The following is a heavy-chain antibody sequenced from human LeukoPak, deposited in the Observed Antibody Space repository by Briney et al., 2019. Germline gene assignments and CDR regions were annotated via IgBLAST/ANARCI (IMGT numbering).Heavy chain of an antibody. CDR2: IYTSGST. Sequence: PSETLSHTCTVSGGSMSNSYWSWIRQPAGKGLEWIGRIYTSGSTNYNPSLKSRVTMSIDMSKNQFSLKLRSVTAADTAVYYCAKSDRPRNWNWRFDPWGQGALVTVSS. CDR1: GGSMSNSY. J-gene: IGHJ5*02. CDR3: AKSDRPRNWNWRFDP. D-gene: IGHD1-7*01. V-gene: IGHV4-4*07.